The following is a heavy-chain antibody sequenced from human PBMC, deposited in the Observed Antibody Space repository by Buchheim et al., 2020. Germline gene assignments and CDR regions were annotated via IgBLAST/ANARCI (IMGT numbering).Heavy chain of an antibody. CDR2: IYYSGST. J-gene: IGHJ4*02. V-gene: IGHV4-39*01. CDR3: ARLSGSYSRGYFDY. Sequence: QLQLQESGPGLVKPSETLSLTCTVSGGSISSSSYYWGWIRQPPGKGLEWIGSIYYSGSTYYNPSLKSRVPLSVATSKNQFSLKLSSVTAADTAVYYCARLSGSYSRGYFDYWGQGTL. D-gene: IGHD1-26*01. CDR1: GGSISSSSYY.